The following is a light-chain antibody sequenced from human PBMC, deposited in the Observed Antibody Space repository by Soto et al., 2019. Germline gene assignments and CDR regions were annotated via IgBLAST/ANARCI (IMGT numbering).Light chain of an antibody. CDR2: WAS. Sequence: IVMTQSPDSLAVSLGERATINCKSSQSVLYSSNNKNYLAWYQQKPGQPPTLLIYWASTRESGVPDRFSGSGSGTDFTLTISSLQAEDGAVYYCQQYYSTLPYTFGQGTKLEIK. V-gene: IGKV4-1*01. CDR1: QSVLYSSNNKNY. CDR3: QQYYSTLPYT. J-gene: IGKJ2*01.